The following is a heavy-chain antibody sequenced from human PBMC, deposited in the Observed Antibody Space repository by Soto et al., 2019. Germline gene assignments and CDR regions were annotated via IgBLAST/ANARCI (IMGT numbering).Heavy chain of an antibody. Sequence: QAQLEESGGGVVQPGTSLRLSCSASSFSFSSSGMHWVRQPPGKGLEWVAAIWDDGGNKYYADSVRGRFTISRDNSKNTLFLQMNSLRAEDTALYYCARSSGSCFAAFYDTWGQGTLVSVSS. D-gene: IGHD1-26*01. J-gene: IGHJ4*02. CDR3: ARSSGSCFAAFYDT. CDR1: SFSFSSSG. CDR2: IWDDGGNK. V-gene: IGHV3-33*01.